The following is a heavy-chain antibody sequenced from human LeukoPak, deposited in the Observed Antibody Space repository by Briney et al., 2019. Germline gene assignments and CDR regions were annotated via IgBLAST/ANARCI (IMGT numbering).Heavy chain of an antibody. CDR1: GFTFSSSW. CDR3: ARDPGYESWSPFWGGMDV. V-gene: IGHV3-74*01. Sequence: GGSLRLSCADSGFTFSSSWMHWVRQAPGKGLVWVSLITKDGSSTTYADSVKGRVTSSKDNAKNTLYLQKDSLRDEYTAVYYCARDPGYESWSPFWGGMDVWGNGTTVIVSS. D-gene: IGHD3-16*01. CDR2: ITKDGSST. J-gene: IGHJ6*04.